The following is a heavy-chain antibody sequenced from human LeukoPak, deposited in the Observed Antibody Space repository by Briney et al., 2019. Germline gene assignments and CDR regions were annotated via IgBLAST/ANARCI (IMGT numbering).Heavy chain of an antibody. V-gene: IGHV3-30*02. Sequence: GETLRLSCAASGFTFSSYAMSWVRQAPGKGLEWVAFIRYDGSNKYYADSVKGRFTISRDNSKNTLYLQMNSLRAEDTAVYYCAKDGTAGATTGHYYYYYYMDVWGKGTTVTISS. CDR3: AKDGTAGATTGHYYYYYYMDV. D-gene: IGHD1-26*01. CDR2: IRYDGSNK. CDR1: GFTFSSYA. J-gene: IGHJ6*03.